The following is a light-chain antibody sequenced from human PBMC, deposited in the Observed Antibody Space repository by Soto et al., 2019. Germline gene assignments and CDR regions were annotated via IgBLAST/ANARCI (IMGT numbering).Light chain of an antibody. V-gene: IGKV1-5*03. CDR1: QSISSW. CDR3: QQYNDIWT. CDR2: KAS. Sequence: DIQMTQSPSTLSASVGDRVTITCRASQSISSWLAWYQQKPGKAPKLLIYKASTLQSGVPPRFSGSGSGTEFTLAISSLQPDDSATYYCQQYNDIWTFGQGTKVDIK. J-gene: IGKJ1*01.